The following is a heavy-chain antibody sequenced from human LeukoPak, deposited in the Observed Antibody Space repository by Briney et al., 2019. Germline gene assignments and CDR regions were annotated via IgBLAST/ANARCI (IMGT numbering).Heavy chain of an antibody. Sequence: ASVRVSCKASGYTFTSYYMHWVRQAPGQGLEWIGRINPSGGSTSYAQTVQGRVTMTRDMSTSTVYMELSSLRSEDTAVYYCARVSSRVTPSEELSYYFDYWGQGTLVTVSS. V-gene: IGHV1-46*01. D-gene: IGHD4-23*01. J-gene: IGHJ4*02. CDR2: INPSGGST. CDR3: ARVSSRVTPSEELSYYFDY. CDR1: GYTFTSYY.